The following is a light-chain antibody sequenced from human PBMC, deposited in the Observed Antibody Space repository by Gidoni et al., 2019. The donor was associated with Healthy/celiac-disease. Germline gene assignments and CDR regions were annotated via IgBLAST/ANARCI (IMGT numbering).Light chain of an antibody. CDR3: QQRSNWPPYT. V-gene: IGKV3-11*01. J-gene: IGKJ2*01. CDR1: QSVSSY. CDR2: DAS. Sequence: ILLPQSPATLSLSPGERATLSCRASQSVSSYLAWYQQKPGQAPRLLIYDASNRATGIPARFSGSGSGTDVTITISSLEPEDYAVYYCQQRSNWPPYTFGQGTKLEIK.